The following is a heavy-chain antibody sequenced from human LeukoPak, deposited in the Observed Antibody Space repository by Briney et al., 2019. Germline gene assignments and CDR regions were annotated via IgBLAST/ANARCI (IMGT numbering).Heavy chain of an antibody. Sequence: PGGSLRLACAASGFTFSSYAMHWVRQAPGKGLEWVAVISYDGSNKYYADSVKGRFTISRDNSKNTLYLQMNSLRAEVTAVYYCAREEVYHTTYLYTFDYWGQGTLVTVSS. CDR2: ISYDGSNK. J-gene: IGHJ4*02. CDR3: AREEVYHTTYLYTFDY. V-gene: IGHV3-30*04. CDR1: GFTFSSYA. D-gene: IGHD2-2*02.